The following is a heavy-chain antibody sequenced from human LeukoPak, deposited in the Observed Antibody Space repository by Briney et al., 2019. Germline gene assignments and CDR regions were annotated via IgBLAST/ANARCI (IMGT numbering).Heavy chain of an antibody. CDR3: ARGSALTYYYGSGTSSAFDI. V-gene: IGHV3-30-3*01. CDR2: ISYDGSNK. Sequence: GGSLRLSCAASGFTFSSYAMHWVRQAPGKGLEWVAVISYDGSNKYYADSVKGRFTISRDNSKNTLYLQMNSLRAEDTAVYYCARGSALTYYYGSGTSSAFDIWGQGTTVTVSS. CDR1: GFTFSSYA. D-gene: IGHD3-10*01. J-gene: IGHJ3*02.